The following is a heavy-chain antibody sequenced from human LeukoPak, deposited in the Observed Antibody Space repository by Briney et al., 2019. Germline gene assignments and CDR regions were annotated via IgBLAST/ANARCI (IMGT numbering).Heavy chain of an antibody. V-gene: IGHV4-34*01. CDR2: INQSGST. CDR1: AGSFGGYY. D-gene: IGHD2-15*01. CDR3: ARHGCSGGSCPYGWFDP. J-gene: IGHJ5*02. Sequence: SETLSLTCAVYAGSFGGYYWSWIRQPPGKGLEWIGEINQSGSTTYNPSLKSRVTISVDTSKNQFSLKLSSVTAADTAVYYCARHGCSGGSCPYGWFDPWGQGTLVTVSS.